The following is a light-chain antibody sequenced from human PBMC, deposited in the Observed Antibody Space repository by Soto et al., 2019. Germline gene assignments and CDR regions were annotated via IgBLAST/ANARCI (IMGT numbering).Light chain of an antibody. CDR2: AAS. Sequence: IQLTQSPSSLSASVGDRVTITCRASQGFNSYLAWYQQKPGKAPKLLIYAASTLQSGVPPRFSGSRSGTDFTLTISSLQPEDFATYYCQQLNSYPSSTFGGGTKVEIK. V-gene: IGKV1-9*01. CDR1: QGFNSY. J-gene: IGKJ4*01. CDR3: QQLNSYPSST.